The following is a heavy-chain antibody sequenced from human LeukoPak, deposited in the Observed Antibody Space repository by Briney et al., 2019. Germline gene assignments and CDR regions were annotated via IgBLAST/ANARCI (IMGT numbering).Heavy chain of an antibody. CDR1: GFTFDDYG. CDR2: INWNGGST. J-gene: IGHJ5*02. V-gene: IGHV3-20*04. CDR3: AREYSSGWTGGFDP. Sequence: GGSLRLSCAASGFTFDDYGMSWVRQAPGKGLEWVSGINWNGGSTGYADSVKGRFTISRDNAKNSLYLQMNSLRAEDTASYYCAREYSSGWTGGFDPWGQGTLVTVSS. D-gene: IGHD6-19*01.